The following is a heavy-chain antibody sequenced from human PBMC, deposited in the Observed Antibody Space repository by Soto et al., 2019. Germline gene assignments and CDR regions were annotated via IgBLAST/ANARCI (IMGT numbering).Heavy chain of an antibody. J-gene: IGHJ3*02. V-gene: IGHV1-69*02. D-gene: IGHD2-15*01. Sequence: ASVKVSCKASGGTFSSYTISWVRQAPGQGLEWMGRIIPILGIANYAQKFQGRVTITADKSTSTAYMELSSLRSEDTAVYYCASAGGYCSGGSCYSAGAFDIWGQGTMVTVSS. CDR1: GGTFSSYT. CDR3: ASAGGYCSGGSCYSAGAFDI. CDR2: IIPILGIA.